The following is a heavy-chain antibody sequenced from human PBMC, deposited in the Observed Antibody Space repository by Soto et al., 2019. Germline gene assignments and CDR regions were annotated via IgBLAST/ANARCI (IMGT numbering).Heavy chain of an antibody. CDR1: GYTFTSYH. J-gene: IGHJ6*03. D-gene: IGHD3-10*01. CDR3: AFGLTYYYYYMDV. V-gene: IGHV1-46*01. Sequence: ASVKVSCKASGYTFTSYHMHWVRQAPGQGLEWMGIINPSGGSTTYAQKFQGRVTMTRDTSTGTVYMELSSLRSEDTAVYYCAFGLTYYYYYMDVWGKGTTVTVSS. CDR2: INPSGGST.